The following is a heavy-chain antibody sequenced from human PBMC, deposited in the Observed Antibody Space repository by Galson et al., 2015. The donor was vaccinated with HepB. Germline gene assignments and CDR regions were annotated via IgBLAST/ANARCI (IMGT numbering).Heavy chain of an antibody. J-gene: IGHJ3*02. CDR2: ISGSGGST. CDR3: ARSPNYYYNAFDI. Sequence: SLRLSCAASGFTFSSYAMSWVRQAPGKGLEWVSAISGSGGSTYYADSVKGRFTISRDNSKNTLYLQMNSLRAEDTAVYYCARSPNYYYNAFDIWGQGTMVTVSS. D-gene: IGHD3-22*01. V-gene: IGHV3-23*01. CDR1: GFTFSSYA.